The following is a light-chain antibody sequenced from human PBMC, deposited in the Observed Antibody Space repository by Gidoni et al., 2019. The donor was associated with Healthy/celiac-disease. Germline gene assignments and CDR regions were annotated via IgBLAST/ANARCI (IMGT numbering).Light chain of an antibody. CDR2: GAS. J-gene: IGKJ5*01. V-gene: IGKV3-15*01. CDR3: QQYNNWPPLT. CDR1: QSVSSN. Sequence: EIVMTQSPATLSVSPGERATLSCRASQSVSSNLAWYQQKPGHAPRLLIYGASTRATGIPARFSGSGSGTEFTLTISSLQSEDFAVDYCQQYNNWPPLTFGQGTRLEIK.